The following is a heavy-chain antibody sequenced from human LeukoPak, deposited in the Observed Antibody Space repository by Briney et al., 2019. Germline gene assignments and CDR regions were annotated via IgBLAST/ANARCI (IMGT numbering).Heavy chain of an antibody. CDR1: GFTFSSYT. J-gene: IGHJ4*02. D-gene: IGHD3/OR15-3a*01. V-gene: IGHV3-30*04. CDR3: ARPSFRTGSYFDH. CDR2: ILYDGSNR. Sequence: PGGSLRLSCAASGFTFSSYTMHWVRQAPGKGLEWVAAILYDGSNRYYADSVKGRFTISRDNTKTSLYLQMNSLRAEDTAVYYCARPSFRTGSYFDHWGQGTLVTVSS.